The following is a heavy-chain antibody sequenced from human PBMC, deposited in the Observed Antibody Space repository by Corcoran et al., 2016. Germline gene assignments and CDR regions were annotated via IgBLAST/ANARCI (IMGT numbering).Heavy chain of an antibody. CDR3: ARQVVVRAFDY. CDR1: GGSISSSSYS. D-gene: IGHD2-21*01. CDR2: IYYSGST. J-gene: IGHJ4*02. Sequence: QLQLQESGPGLVKPSETLSLTCTVSGGSISSSSYSWGWIRQPPGKGLEWIGSIYYSGSTYYNPSLKSRVTISVDTSKDQFSLKLSSVTAADTAVYYCARQVVVRAFDYWGQGTLVTVSS. V-gene: IGHV4-39*01.